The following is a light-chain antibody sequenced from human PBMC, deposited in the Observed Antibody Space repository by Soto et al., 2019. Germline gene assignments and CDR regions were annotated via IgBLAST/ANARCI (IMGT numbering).Light chain of an antibody. CDR2: PTS. CDR3: HQRQSWPRT. V-gene: IGKV3-11*01. CDR1: QTVNSS. J-gene: IGKJ1*01. Sequence: EIVLTQSPATLSSSPGERATRSCRASQTVNSSLAWYQHKPGQAPRLLIYPTSTRATGIPARFSGSGSGTDFTLTISSLEPEDFAVYYCHQRQSWPRTFGQGTKV.